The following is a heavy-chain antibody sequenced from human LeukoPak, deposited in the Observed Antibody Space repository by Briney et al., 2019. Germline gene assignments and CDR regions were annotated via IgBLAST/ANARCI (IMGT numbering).Heavy chain of an antibody. CDR3: ARDRDPSSPYDAFDI. V-gene: IGHV3-48*03. J-gene: IGHJ3*02. Sequence: GGSLRLSCAASGFTFSSYELNWVRQAPGKGLEWVSYISDTGSTIYYADSVEGRFTISRDNAKNSLYLQMNSLRAEDTAVYYCARDRDPSSPYDAFDIWGQGTMVTVSS. CDR2: ISDTGSTI. D-gene: IGHD3-10*01. CDR1: GFTFSSYE.